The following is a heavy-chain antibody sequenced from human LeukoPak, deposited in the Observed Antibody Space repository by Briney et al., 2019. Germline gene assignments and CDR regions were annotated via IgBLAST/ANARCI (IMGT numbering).Heavy chain of an antibody. CDR2: IYYSGST. Sequence: PSETLSLTCTVSGGSISSYYWSWIRQPPGKRLEWIGYIYYSGSTNYNPSLKSRVTISVDTSKNQFSLKLSSVTAADTAVYYCARDVGSYSDYWGQGTLVTVSS. CDR3: ARDVGSYSDY. CDR1: GGSISSYY. D-gene: IGHD1-26*01. J-gene: IGHJ4*02. V-gene: IGHV4-59*01.